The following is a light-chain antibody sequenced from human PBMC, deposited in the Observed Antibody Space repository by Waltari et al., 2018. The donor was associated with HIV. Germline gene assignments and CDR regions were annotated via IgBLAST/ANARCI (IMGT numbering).Light chain of an antibody. CDR3: QQYYSTPIT. V-gene: IGKV4-1*01. CDR2: WAS. J-gene: IGKJ5*01. Sequence: DIVMTQSPDSLAVSLGERATINCKSSQSVLYNSNNKNYLAWYLQMPGQPPKLLIYWASTRESGVPDRFTGSGSGTDFTLTISSLQAEDVAVYYCQQYYSTPITFGQGTRLEI. CDR1: QSVLYNSNNKNY.